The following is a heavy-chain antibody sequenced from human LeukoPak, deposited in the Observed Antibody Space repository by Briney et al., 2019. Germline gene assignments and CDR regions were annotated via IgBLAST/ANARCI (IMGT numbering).Heavy chain of an antibody. J-gene: IGHJ3*02. CDR2: IIPIFGTA. Sequence: ASVKVSCKASGGTFSSYAISWVRQAPGQGLEWMGGIIPIFGTANYAQKFQGRVTITTDESTSTAYMELSSLRSEDTAVYYCARDNQRVASITRQSAFDIWGQGTMVTVSS. V-gene: IGHV1-69*05. D-gene: IGHD5-12*01. CDR1: GGTFSSYA. CDR3: ARDNQRVASITRQSAFDI.